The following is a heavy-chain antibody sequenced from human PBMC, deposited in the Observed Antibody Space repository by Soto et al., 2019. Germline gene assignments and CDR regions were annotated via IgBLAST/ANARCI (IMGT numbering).Heavy chain of an antibody. J-gene: IGHJ4*02. V-gene: IGHV4-39*01. CDR2: IYYSGST. CDR1: GGSISSSSYY. Sequence: QLQLQESGPGLVKPSETLSLTCTVSGGSISSSSYYWGWIRQPPGKGLEWIGSIYYSGSTYYNPSLKSRVTISVDTSKNQFSLKLSSVTAADTAVYYCARHATGERWLQLGLGYWGQGTLVTVSS. CDR3: ARHATGERWLQLGLGY. D-gene: IGHD5-12*01.